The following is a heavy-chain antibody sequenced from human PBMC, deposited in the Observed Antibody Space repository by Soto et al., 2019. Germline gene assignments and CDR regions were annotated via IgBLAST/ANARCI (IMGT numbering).Heavy chain of an antibody. CDR1: GFTFSSYD. Sequence: PGGSLRLSCAASGFTFSSYDMHWVRQATGKGLEWVSAIGTAGDTYYSGSVKGRFSVSRENVKNSLYLQMNSLRAGDTAVYYCARGGDCSKTSCHWARLYYGLDACGQGTTVTVSS. CDR3: ARGGDCSKTSCHWARLYYGLDA. V-gene: IGHV3-13*01. J-gene: IGHJ6*02. CDR2: IGTAGDT. D-gene: IGHD2-2*01.